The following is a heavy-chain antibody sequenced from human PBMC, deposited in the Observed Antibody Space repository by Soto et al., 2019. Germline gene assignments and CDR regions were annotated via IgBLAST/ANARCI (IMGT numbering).Heavy chain of an antibody. Sequence: HVQLVQSGAEVKKPGASLKVSCKASGYTFISYGVSWVRQAPGQGLEWLGWISPYNGNTHYAQKFQGTITMTTDTSTSTVYIDLRSLRTDATAVYYCARDQTKWLTDAFDIWGQGTMVVVSS. J-gene: IGHJ3*02. CDR3: ARDQTKWLTDAFDI. CDR1: GYTFISYG. D-gene: IGHD5-12*01. CDR2: ISPYNGNT. V-gene: IGHV1-18*01.